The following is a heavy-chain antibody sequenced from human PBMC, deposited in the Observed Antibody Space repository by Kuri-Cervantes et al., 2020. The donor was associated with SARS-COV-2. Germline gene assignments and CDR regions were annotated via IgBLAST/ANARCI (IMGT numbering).Heavy chain of an antibody. Sequence: GGSLRLSCAASGFTFSSYGMNWVRQAPGKGLEWVSSISSSSSYIYYADSVKGRFTISRDNAKNSLYLQMNSLRAEDTAVYYCASGRREIVVVPTDMGMDVWGKGTTVTVSS. CDR3: ASGRREIVVVPTDMGMDV. CDR1: GFTFSSYG. D-gene: IGHD2-2*01. V-gene: IGHV3-21*01. CDR2: ISSSSSYI. J-gene: IGHJ6*03.